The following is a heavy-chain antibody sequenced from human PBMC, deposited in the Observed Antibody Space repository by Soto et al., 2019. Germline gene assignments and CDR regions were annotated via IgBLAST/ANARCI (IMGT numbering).Heavy chain of an antibody. CDR1: RFSFSDYA. Sequence: EVQLVESGGGLVQPGGSLRLSCAASRFSFSDYAMSWVRQAPGKGLEWVSAISGSGGSTYSADSVEGRFTISRDNSKNTLYLEMFSLRAEDTAVYYCVKEGRGSSTSCSRCYGLDVWGQGTTVTVSS. J-gene: IGHJ6*02. V-gene: IGHV3-23*04. D-gene: IGHD2-2*01. CDR3: VKEGRGSSTSCSRCYGLDV. CDR2: ISGSGGST.